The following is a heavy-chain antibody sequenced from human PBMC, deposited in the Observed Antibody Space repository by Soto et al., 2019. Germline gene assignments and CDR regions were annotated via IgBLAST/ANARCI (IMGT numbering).Heavy chain of an antibody. Sequence: SETLSLTCTVSGGSISSGGYYWSWIRQHPGKGLEWIGYIYYSGSTYYNPSLKSRVTISVDTSKNQFSLKLSSVTAADTAVYYCARDPSRHYYDSSGHYGMDVWGQGTTVTVSS. D-gene: IGHD3-22*01. CDR2: IYYSGST. CDR1: GGSISSGGYY. V-gene: IGHV4-31*03. J-gene: IGHJ6*02. CDR3: ARDPSRHYYDSSGHYGMDV.